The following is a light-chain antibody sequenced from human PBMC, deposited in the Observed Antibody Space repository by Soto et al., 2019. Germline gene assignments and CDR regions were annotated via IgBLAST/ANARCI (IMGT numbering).Light chain of an antibody. CDR1: QSISGN. CDR3: QRYDNWPLT. CDR2: HTS. Sequence: EIVMTQAPATLSVSPGESATLSCRASQSISGNLAWYQQKPGLSPRLLIYHTSTRATGVPARFSGSGSGTEFSLTISSLQSEDFAVYYCQRYDNWPLTFGGGNKVAIK. J-gene: IGKJ4*01. V-gene: IGKV3-15*01.